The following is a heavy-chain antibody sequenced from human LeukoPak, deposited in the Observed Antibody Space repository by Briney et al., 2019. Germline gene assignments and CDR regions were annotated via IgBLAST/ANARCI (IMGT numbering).Heavy chain of an antibody. D-gene: IGHD3-3*01. CDR1: GYTFTSYG. J-gene: IGHJ6*02. Sequence: ASVKVSCKASGYTFTSYGISWVRQAPGQGLEWMGWMNPNSGNTGYAQKFQGRVTMTRNTSISTAYMELSSLRSEDTAVYYCARGVGDFWSGYSPYYYYGMDVWGQGTTVTVSS. V-gene: IGHV1-8*02. CDR3: ARGVGDFWSGYSPYYYYGMDV. CDR2: MNPNSGNT.